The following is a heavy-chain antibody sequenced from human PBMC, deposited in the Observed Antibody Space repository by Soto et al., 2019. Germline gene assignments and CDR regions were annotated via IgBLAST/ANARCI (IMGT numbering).Heavy chain of an antibody. J-gene: IGHJ4*02. D-gene: IGHD3-3*01. CDR2: ISGSGGST. Sequence: GGSLRLSCAASGFTFSSYAMSWVRQAPGKGLEWVSAISGSGGSTYYADSVKGRFTISRDNSKSTLYLQMNSLRAEDTAVYYCAKDVVITIFGVVITGYFDYWGQGTLVTVSS. V-gene: IGHV3-23*01. CDR1: GFTFSSYA. CDR3: AKDVVITIFGVVITGYFDY.